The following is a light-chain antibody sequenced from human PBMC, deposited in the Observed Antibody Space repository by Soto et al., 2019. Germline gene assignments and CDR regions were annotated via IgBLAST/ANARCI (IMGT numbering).Light chain of an antibody. CDR2: GAS. J-gene: IGKJ4*01. CDR1: QSVSSN. V-gene: IGKV3-15*01. Sequence: EIVMTQSPATLSVSPGERATLSCRASQSVSSNLAWYQQKRGQAPRLLIYGASTRATGIPARFSGSGSGTEFTLTISSLQSEDFGVYYCQQYNNWSPLTFGGGTKVEIK. CDR3: QQYNNWSPLT.